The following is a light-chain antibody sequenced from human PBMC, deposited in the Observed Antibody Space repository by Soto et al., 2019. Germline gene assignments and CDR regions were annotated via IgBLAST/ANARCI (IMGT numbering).Light chain of an antibody. CDR2: DAS. CDR3: QQRSNWPWT. CDR1: QSVSSY. V-gene: IGKV3-11*01. J-gene: IGKJ1*01. Sequence: EIVLTQSPATLSLSPGERATLSCRASQSVSSYLAWYQQKPGQAPRLLIYDASNSATGIAARFSGSGSWTDFTLAISSVEPEDCAVYYCQQRSNWPWTFRRGPKVDIK.